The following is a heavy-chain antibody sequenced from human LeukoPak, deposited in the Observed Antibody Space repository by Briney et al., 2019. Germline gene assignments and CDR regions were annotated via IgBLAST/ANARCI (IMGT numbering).Heavy chain of an antibody. Sequence: GGSLRLTCAASGFTFSSYAMSWVRQAPGKGLEWVSVISGSGGSTYYADSVKGRFTISRENAKSSLFLQMNSLRAADTAVYYCVREPAYTGTWWYPDLWGRGTLVTVSS. CDR1: GFTFSSYA. J-gene: IGHJ2*01. D-gene: IGHD3-16*01. V-gene: IGHV3-23*01. CDR3: VREPAYTGTWWYPDL. CDR2: ISGSGGST.